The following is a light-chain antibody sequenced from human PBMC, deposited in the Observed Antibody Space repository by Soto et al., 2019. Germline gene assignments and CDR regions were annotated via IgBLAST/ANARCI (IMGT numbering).Light chain of an antibody. CDR2: EVS. Sequence: QSALTQPASVSGSPGQSITISCTGTSSDVGGYNYVSWYQQHPGKAPKLMIYEVSNRPSGVSNRFSGSKSGNTASLTISGRQDEDEADDYCSSYTSSSSRVFGGGTKVTVL. CDR1: SSDVGGYNY. J-gene: IGLJ3*02. CDR3: SSYTSSSSRV. V-gene: IGLV2-14*01.